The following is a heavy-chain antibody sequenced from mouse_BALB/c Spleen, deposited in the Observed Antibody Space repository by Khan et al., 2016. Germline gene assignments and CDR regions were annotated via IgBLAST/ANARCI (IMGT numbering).Heavy chain of an antibody. CDR2: IDPENGNT. CDR3: ARGDYGNYAAY. Sequence: VQLQQSGAELVRPGASVKLSCKASGFNIKDNYMHWVKQRPEQGLECIGWIDPENGNTIYAPKFQGKASITADTSSHTAYLQLSSLTSEDTAVYYCARGDYGNYAAYWGQGALVTVSA. CDR1: GFNIKDNY. D-gene: IGHD2-1*01. J-gene: IGHJ3*01. V-gene: IGHV14-1*02.